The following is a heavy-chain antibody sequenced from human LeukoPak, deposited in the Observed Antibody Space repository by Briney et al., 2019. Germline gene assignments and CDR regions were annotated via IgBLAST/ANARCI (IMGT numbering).Heavy chain of an antibody. D-gene: IGHD6-19*01. J-gene: IGHJ4*02. CDR3: AKFPDPGQDRIPGIAVAGSTVAY. CDR2: ISYDGSNK. Sequence: GGSLRLSCAASGFTFSSYGMHRVRQAPGKGLEWVAVISYDGSNKYYADSVKGRFTISRDNSKNTLYLQMNSLRAEDTAVYYCAKFPDPGQDRIPGIAVAGSTVAYWGQGTLVTVSS. CDR1: GFTFSSYG. V-gene: IGHV3-30*18.